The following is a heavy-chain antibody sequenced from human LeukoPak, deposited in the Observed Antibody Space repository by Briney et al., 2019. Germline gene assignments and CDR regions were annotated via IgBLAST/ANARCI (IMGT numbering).Heavy chain of an antibody. CDR3: AELGITMIGGV. D-gene: IGHD3-10*02. CDR1: GFTFSSYE. J-gene: IGHJ6*04. CDR2: ISSSGSTI. Sequence: GGSLRLSCAASGFTFSSYEMNWVRQAPGKGLEWVSYISSSGSTIYYADSVKGRFTISRDNAKNSLYLQISSLRVEDTAVYYCAELGITMIGGVWGKGTTVTISS. V-gene: IGHV3-48*03.